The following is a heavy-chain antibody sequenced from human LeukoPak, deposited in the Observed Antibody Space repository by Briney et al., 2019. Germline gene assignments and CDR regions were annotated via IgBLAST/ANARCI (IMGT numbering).Heavy chain of an antibody. Sequence: SVKVSCKASGYTFTAYYIHWVRQAPGQGLEWMGGIIPIFGTANYAQKFQGRVTITADESTSTAYMELSSLRSEDTAVYYCASGDSTYFDYWGQGTLVTVSS. CDR1: GYTFTAYY. D-gene: IGHD3-22*01. V-gene: IGHV1-69*13. J-gene: IGHJ4*02. CDR3: ASGDSTYFDY. CDR2: IIPIFGTA.